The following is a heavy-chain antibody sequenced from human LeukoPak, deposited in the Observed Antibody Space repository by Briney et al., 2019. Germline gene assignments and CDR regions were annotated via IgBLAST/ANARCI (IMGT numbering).Heavy chain of an antibody. CDR3: ATDFYDTT. V-gene: IGHV3-15*07. CDR1: GFSFSDAW. D-gene: IGHD3-22*01. Sequence: GGSLRLSCAASGFSFSDAWMNWVRQAPGKGLEWVGRIRRNSDGGTIDYAAPVKGRFALSRDDSKNTLYLHMSSLQTEDTAVYYCATDFYDTTWGQGTLVTVSS. J-gene: IGHJ5*02. CDR2: IRRNSDGGTI.